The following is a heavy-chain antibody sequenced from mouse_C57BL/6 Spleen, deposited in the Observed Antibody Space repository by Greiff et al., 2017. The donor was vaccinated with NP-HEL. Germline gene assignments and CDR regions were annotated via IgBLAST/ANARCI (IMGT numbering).Heavy chain of an antibody. V-gene: IGHV5-16*01. CDR1: GFTFSDYY. CDR3: ARVGGREDAMDY. Sequence: EVQLVESEGGLVQPGSSMKLSCTASGFTFSDYYMAWVRQVPEKGLEWVANINYDGSSTYYLDSLKSRFIISRDNAKNILYLQMSSLKSEDTATYYCARVGGREDAMDYWGQGTSVTVSS. J-gene: IGHJ4*01. CDR2: INYDGSST.